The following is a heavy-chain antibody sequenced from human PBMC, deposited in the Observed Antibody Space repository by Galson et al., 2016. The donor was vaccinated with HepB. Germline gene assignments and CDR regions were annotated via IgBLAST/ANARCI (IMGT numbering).Heavy chain of an antibody. CDR1: GFTFNTYA. Sequence: SLRLSCAASGFTFNTYALSWVRQAPGKGLEWVSAISNRGRTTYYAEPVKGRFAISRDNSKNTLYLQMNSLRVEDTALYYCAKEFVATGAVVGDYWGQGTLVTVSS. D-gene: IGHD2-21*01. CDR3: AKEFVATGAVVGDY. J-gene: IGHJ4*02. V-gene: IGHV3-23*01. CDR2: ISNRGRTT.